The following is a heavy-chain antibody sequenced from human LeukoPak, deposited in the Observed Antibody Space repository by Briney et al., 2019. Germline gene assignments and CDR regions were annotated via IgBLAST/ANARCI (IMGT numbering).Heavy chain of an antibody. V-gene: IGHV4-39*01. D-gene: IGHD6-25*01. J-gene: IGHJ4*02. CDR3: ARQLPTAAADTRGYFDY. CDR1: GGSISPISSSTYY. Sequence: PSETLSLTCTVSGGSISPISSSTYYWGWIRQAPGKGLEWIGSLFYGENTHYNPSLKSRATLSVDSSKNQFSLKLTSVTAADAAVYFCARQLPTAAADTRGYFDYWGQGTVVTVS. CDR2: LFYGENT.